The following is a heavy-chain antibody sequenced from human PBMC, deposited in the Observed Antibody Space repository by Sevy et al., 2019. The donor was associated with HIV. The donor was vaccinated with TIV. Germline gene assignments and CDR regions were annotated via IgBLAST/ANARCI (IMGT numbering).Heavy chain of an antibody. CDR3: TTVGWLESDNYYYGMDV. CDR2: IKSNTDGGTT. CDR1: GFTFSNAW. Sequence: RGCLRLSCAASGFTFSNAWMSWVRQAPGKGLEWVGRIKSNTDGGTTDYAAPVKGRFTISRDDSKNTLYLQMNSLKTDDKAMYYCTTVGWLESDNYYYGMDVWGQGTLVYVSS. J-gene: IGHJ6*02. V-gene: IGHV3-15*01. D-gene: IGHD6-19*01.